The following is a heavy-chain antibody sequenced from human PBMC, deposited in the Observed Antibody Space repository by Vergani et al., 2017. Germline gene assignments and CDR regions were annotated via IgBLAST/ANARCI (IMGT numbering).Heavy chain of an antibody. D-gene: IGHD2-2*01. CDR1: GFTFSSYS. V-gene: IGHV3-21*01. CDR2: ISSSSSYI. CDR3: AREDGCSSTSCSDLAFDI. J-gene: IGHJ3*02. Sequence: EVQLVESGGGLVKPGGSLRLSCAASGFTFSSYSMNWVRQAPGKGLEWVSSISSSSSYIYYADSVKGLFTISRDNAKNSLYLQMNSLRAEDTAVYYCAREDGCSSTSCSDLAFDIWGQGTMVTVSS.